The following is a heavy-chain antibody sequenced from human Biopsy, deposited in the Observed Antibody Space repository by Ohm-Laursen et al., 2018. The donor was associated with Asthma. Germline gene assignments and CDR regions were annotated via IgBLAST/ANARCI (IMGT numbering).Heavy chain of an antibody. CDR2: IKHDGSEK. V-gene: IGHV3-7*01. CDR1: GFTFGDYW. CDR3: ARTFHFWSPYHAEHYQL. D-gene: IGHD3-3*02. Sequence: GSLRLSCSAPGFTFGDYWMSWVRQVPGKGLEWVANIKHDGSEKNHVDSLKGRFTISRDNAKNSLYPQMNSLRAEDTAVYYCARTFHFWSPYHAEHYQLWGQGTLVTVSS. J-gene: IGHJ1*01.